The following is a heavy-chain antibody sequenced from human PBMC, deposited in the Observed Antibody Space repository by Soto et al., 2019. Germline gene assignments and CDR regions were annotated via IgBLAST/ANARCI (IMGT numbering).Heavy chain of an antibody. CDR2: IYYSGST. J-gene: IGHJ4*02. CDR3: ARALCSSGWCENFDY. D-gene: IGHD6-19*01. V-gene: IGHV4-59*01. Sequence: SETLSLTCTVSGGSISSFHWSWIRQPPGKGLEWIGYIYYSGSTNYNPSLKSRVTISVDTSKNQFSLKLSSVTAADTAVYYCARALCSSGWCENFDYCGQGTLVTVSS. CDR1: GGSISSFH.